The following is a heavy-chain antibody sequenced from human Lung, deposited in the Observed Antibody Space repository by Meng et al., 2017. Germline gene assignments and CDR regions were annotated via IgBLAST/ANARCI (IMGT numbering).Heavy chain of an antibody. CDR1: GFIFSRYD. CDR3: ARGGIAVAGLDLFDY. CDR2: IGTGGDT. V-gene: IGHV3-13*01. Sequence: EVQLVESGGGLVQPGGFLRLLCAASGFIFSRYDMYWVRQALGQGPEWVSAIGTGGDTHYPDSVKGRFIISRENAKNSMYLQMNSLRAEDTAVYYCARGGIAVAGLDLFDYWGQGTLVTVSS. J-gene: IGHJ4*02. D-gene: IGHD6-19*01.